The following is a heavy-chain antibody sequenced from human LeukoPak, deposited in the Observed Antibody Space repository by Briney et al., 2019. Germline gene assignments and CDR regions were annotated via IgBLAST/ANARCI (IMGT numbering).Heavy chain of an antibody. J-gene: IGHJ4*02. CDR3: ARDIVYLIDEDYG. V-gene: IGHV4-4*07. Sequence: PSETLSLTCTVSGSSFNSYYWSWIRQPAGKGLEWIGRIHTSGSAEYNPSLQSRVTLSVDVSKKQFSLKMTSATAADTAVYYCARDIVYLIDEDYGWGQGTLVTVSS. CDR1: GSSFNSYY. D-gene: IGHD4-17*01. CDR2: IHTSGSA.